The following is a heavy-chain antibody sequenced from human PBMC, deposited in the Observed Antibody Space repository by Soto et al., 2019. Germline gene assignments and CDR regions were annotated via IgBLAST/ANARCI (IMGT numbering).Heavy chain of an antibody. CDR1: GFIFSSYA. CDR2: ISGSGGST. CDR3: AKGVNILTGYAHFDY. J-gene: IGHJ4*02. Sequence: GGSLRLSCSASGFIFSSYAMHWVRQAPGKGLEWVSAISGSGGSTYYADSVKGRFTISRDNSKNTLYLQMNSLRAEDTAVYYCAKGVNILTGYAHFDYWGQGTLVTVSS. D-gene: IGHD3-9*01. V-gene: IGHV3-23*01.